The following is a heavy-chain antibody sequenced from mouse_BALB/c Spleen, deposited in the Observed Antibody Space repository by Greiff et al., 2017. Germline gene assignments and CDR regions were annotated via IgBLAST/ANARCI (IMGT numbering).Heavy chain of an antibody. CDR2: INPDSSTI. J-gene: IGHJ4*01. CDR3: ARRGYYFMDY. D-gene: IGHD2-3*01. V-gene: IGHV4-1*02. CDR1: GFDFSRYW. Sequence: EVHLVESGGGLVQPGGSLKLSCAASGFDFSRYWMSWVRQAPGKGLEWIGEINPDSSTINYTPSLKDKFIISRDNAKNTLYLQMSKVRSEDTALYYCARRGYYFMDYWGQGTSVTVSS.